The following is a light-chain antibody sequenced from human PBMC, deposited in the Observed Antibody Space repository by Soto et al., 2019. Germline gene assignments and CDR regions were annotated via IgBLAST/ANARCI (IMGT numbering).Light chain of an antibody. CDR1: SSDVGGYNY. CDR2: EVT. CDR3: SSYTSSNNYV. J-gene: IGLJ1*01. Sequence: QSALTQPPSASGSAGLSVTISCTGSSSDVGGYNYVSWYQQYPGKAPKLMIYEVTKRPSGVPDRFSGSKSGITASLTVSGLQTEDVADYYCSSYTSSNNYVFGPGTKVTVL. V-gene: IGLV2-8*01.